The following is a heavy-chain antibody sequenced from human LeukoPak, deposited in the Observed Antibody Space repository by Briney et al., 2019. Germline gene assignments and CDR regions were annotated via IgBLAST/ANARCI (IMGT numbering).Heavy chain of an antibody. CDR3: ARGDTAMGNWFDP. CDR2: ISYDGSNK. Sequence: PGGSLRLSCAASGFTFSSYAMHWVRQAPGKGLEWVAVISYDGSNKYYADSVKGRFTISRDNSKNTLYLQMNSLRAEDTAVYYCARGDTAMGNWFDPWGQGTLVTVSS. J-gene: IGHJ5*02. D-gene: IGHD5-18*01. CDR1: GFTFSSYA. V-gene: IGHV3-30*04.